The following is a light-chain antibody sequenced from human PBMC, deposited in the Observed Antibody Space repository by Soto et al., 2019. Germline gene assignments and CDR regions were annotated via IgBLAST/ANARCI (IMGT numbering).Light chain of an antibody. J-gene: IGLJ3*02. CDR3: QSTDNSGTYRV. Sequence: SYELTQPPSVSVSPGQTARITCSGDALPQQYAFWYQQKPGQAPVLVMCKDNERPSGIPERFSGSNSGTIATLTISGVQAEDEADYYCQSTDNSGTYRVFGGGTQLTVL. V-gene: IGLV3-25*03. CDR1: ALPQQY. CDR2: KDN.